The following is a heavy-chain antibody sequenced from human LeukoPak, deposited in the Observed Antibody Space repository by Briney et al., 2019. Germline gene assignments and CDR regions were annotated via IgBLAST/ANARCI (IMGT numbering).Heavy chain of an antibody. V-gene: IGHV3-53*01. J-gene: IGHJ4*02. D-gene: IGHD4-17*01. CDR3: ATRSGDYGDYGDVY. CDR1: GFTVSSNY. CDR2: IYSGGST. Sequence: PGGSLRLSCAASGFTVSSNYMSWVRQAPGKGLEWVSVIYSGGSTYYADSVKGRFTISRDNSKNTLYLQMNSLRAEDTAVYHCATRSGDYGDYGDVYWGQGTLVTVSS.